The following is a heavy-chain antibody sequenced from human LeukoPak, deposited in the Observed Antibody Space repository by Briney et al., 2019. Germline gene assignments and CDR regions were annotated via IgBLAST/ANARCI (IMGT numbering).Heavy chain of an antibody. D-gene: IGHD3-10*01. J-gene: IGHJ4*02. Sequence: PSETLSLTCAVYGGSFSGYYWSWIRQPPGKGLELIGEINHSGSTNYNPSLKSRVTISVDTSKNQFSLKLSSVTAADTAVYYCARGSVWFGELQYYFDYWGQGTLVTVSS. CDR3: ARGSVWFGELQYYFDY. V-gene: IGHV4-34*01. CDR1: GGSFSGYY. CDR2: INHSGST.